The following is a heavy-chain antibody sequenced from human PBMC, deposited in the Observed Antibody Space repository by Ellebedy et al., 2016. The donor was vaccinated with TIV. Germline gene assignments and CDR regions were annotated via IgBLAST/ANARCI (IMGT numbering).Heavy chain of an antibody. CDR3: ARGGGGYFLD. Sequence: GESLKISCVASGFTFSSYAMRWVRQAPGKGLEWVSTISDSGANTYFPDSVKGRFTISRDNAKNSLFLQMNSLRDDDTAVYYCARGGGGYFLDWGQGTLVSVSS. D-gene: IGHD6-25*01. V-gene: IGHV3-23*01. CDR1: GFTFSSYA. CDR2: ISDSGANT. J-gene: IGHJ4*02.